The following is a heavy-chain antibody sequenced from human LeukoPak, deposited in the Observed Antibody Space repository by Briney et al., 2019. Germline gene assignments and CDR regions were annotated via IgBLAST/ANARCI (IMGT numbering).Heavy chain of an antibody. CDR2: IYSRGST. D-gene: IGHD3-10*01. Sequence: SETLSLTCAVYGGSFSGYYWGWIRQPPGKGLEWIGSIYSRGSTYYNPSLKSRVIVSSDMSKNQFSLMLNSVTAADTAVYYCARDKGQYGSGTRGFTWFDPWGQGTLVTVSS. J-gene: IGHJ5*02. CDR1: GGSFSGYY. V-gene: IGHV4-34*01. CDR3: ARDKGQYGSGTRGFTWFDP.